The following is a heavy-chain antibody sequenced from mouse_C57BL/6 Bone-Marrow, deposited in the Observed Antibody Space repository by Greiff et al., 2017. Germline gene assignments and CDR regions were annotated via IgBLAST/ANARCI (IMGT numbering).Heavy chain of an antibody. Sequence: EVKLVESGGGLVQPGGSLKLSCAASGFTFSDYYMYWVRQTPEKRLEWVAYISNGGGSTYYPDTVKGRFTISRDNAKNTLYLQMSRLKSEDTAMYYCAGTYDYDKGSYYYAMDYWGQGTSVTVSS. D-gene: IGHD2-4*01. CDR1: GFTFSDYY. CDR3: AGTYDYDKGSYYYAMDY. V-gene: IGHV5-12*01. J-gene: IGHJ4*01. CDR2: ISNGGGST.